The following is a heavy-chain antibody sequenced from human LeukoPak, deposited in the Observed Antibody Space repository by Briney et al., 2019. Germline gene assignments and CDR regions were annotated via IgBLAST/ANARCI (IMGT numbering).Heavy chain of an antibody. CDR3: ARDAGYCSGGSCYPGQFNY. J-gene: IGHJ4*02. V-gene: IGHV3-33*01. Sequence: GGSLRLSCAASGFTFSSYGMHWVRQAPGKGLEWVAVIWYDGSNKYYADSVKGRFTISRDNSKNTLYLQMNSLRAEDTAVYYCARDAGYCSGGSCYPGQFNYWGQGTLVTVSS. CDR1: GFTFSSYG. CDR2: IWYDGSNK. D-gene: IGHD2-15*01.